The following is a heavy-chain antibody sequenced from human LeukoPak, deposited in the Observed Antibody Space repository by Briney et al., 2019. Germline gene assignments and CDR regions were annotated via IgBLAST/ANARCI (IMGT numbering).Heavy chain of an antibody. CDR3: ARDRSGTGLFDY. CDR1: GYTFTGYY. Sequence: ASVKVSCKASGYTFTGYYMHWVRQAPGQGLEWMGWINPNSGGTNYAQKFQGRVTMTRDTSISTAYMELSRLRSDDTAVYYYARDRSGTGLFDYWGQGTLVTVSS. CDR2: INPNSGGT. V-gene: IGHV1-2*02. J-gene: IGHJ4*02. D-gene: IGHD1-7*01.